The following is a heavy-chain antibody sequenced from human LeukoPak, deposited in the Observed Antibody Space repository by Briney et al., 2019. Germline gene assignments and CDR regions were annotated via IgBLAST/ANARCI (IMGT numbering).Heavy chain of an antibody. D-gene: IGHD2-2*01. V-gene: IGHV3-66*01. CDR2: IYSGGST. J-gene: IGHJ3*02. Sequence: GGSLRLSCAASGFTVSSNYMSWVRQAPGKGLEWVSVIYSGGSTYYADSVKGRFTISRDNSKNTLYLQMNSLRAEDTAVYYCARDWSVPAATAGGAFDIWGQGTMVTVSS. CDR3: ARDWSVPAATAGGAFDI. CDR1: GFTVSSNY.